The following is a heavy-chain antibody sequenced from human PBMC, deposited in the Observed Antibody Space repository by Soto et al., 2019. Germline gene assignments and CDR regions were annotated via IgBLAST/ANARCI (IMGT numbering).Heavy chain of an antibody. Sequence: ASVKVSCKASGYTFTSYDINWVRQATGQGLEWMGWMNPNSGNTGYAQKFQGRVTMTRNTSISTAYMELSSLRAEDTAVYYCARDRHSGGEYGMDFSGQRTTVTGSS. CDR1: GYTFTSYD. CDR3: ARDRHSGGEYGMDF. J-gene: IGHJ6*02. D-gene: IGHD6-19*01. V-gene: IGHV1-8*02. CDR2: MNPNSGNT.